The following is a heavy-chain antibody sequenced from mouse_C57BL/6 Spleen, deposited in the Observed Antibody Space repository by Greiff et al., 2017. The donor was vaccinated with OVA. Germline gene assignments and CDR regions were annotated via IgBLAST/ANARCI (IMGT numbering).Heavy chain of an antibody. CDR1: GYTFTSYW. J-gene: IGHJ1*03. CDR3: ARWRDGSSCYWYFDV. V-gene: IGHV1-69*01. CDR2: IDPSDSYT. Sequence: QVQLQQPGAELVMPGASVKLSCKASGYTFTSYWMHWVKQRPGQGLEWIGEIDPSDSYTNYNQKFKGKSTLTVDKSSSTAYMQLSSLTSEDSAVYNCARWRDGSSCYWYFDVWGTGTTVTVSS. D-gene: IGHD1-1*01.